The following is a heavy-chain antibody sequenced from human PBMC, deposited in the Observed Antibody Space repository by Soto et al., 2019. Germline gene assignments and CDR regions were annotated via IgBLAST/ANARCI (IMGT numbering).Heavy chain of an antibody. CDR1: GFTFSNYG. D-gene: IGHD3-16*01. Sequence: QVQLVEAGGGVVQRGRSLRLSCAASGFTFSNYGMHWVRQAPGKGLEWVSFIWYDGGNKYYAESVKGRFTISRDNSKNTLFLQMNSLRAEDTAVYYCALDGDVKTGFGKDYWGQGTLVTVSS. V-gene: IGHV3-33*01. CDR2: IWYDGGNK. CDR3: ALDGDVKTGFGKDY. J-gene: IGHJ4*02.